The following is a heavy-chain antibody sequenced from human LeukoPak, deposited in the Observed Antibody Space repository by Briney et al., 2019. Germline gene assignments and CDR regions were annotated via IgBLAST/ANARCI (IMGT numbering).Heavy chain of an antibody. J-gene: IGHJ4*02. CDR1: GASIISNNW. D-gene: IGHD4-17*01. CDR3: MGADYGGH. Sequence: SETLSLTCAVSGASIISNNWWSWVRQPSGKGLEWIGEIWHSGTTNYNPSLKSRVTISVDNSKNRFSLKLNSVTAADTAVYYCMGADYGGHWGQGTLVTVSP. V-gene: IGHV4-4*02. CDR2: IWHSGTT.